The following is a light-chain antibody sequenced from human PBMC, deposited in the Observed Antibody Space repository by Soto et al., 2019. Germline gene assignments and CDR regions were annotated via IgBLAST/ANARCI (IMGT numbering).Light chain of an antibody. J-gene: IGLJ3*02. Sequence: QSALTQPPSVSGSPGQSVTISCTGTSSDVGRYNRVSWYQQPPGTAPKLIIYEVSNRPSGVPDRFSGSKSGNTASLTISGLQAEDEADYYCSLYTSSSTWVFGGGTKLTVL. CDR1: SSDVGRYNR. CDR2: EVS. CDR3: SLYTSSSTWV. V-gene: IGLV2-18*01.